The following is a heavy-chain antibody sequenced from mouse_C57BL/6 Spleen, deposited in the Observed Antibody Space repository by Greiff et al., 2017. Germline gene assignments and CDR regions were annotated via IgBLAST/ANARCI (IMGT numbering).Heavy chain of an antibody. J-gene: IGHJ2*01. V-gene: IGHV1-15*01. CDR1: GYTFTDYE. D-gene: IGHD1-1*01. CDR3: TRVYGSSPFDY. Sequence: QVQLQQSGAELVRPGASVTLSCKASGYTFTDYEMHWVKQTPVHGLEWIGAIEPETGGTAYNQKFKGKAILTADKSSSTAYMELRSLTSEDSAVYYCTRVYGSSPFDYWGQGTTLTVSS. CDR2: IEPETGGT.